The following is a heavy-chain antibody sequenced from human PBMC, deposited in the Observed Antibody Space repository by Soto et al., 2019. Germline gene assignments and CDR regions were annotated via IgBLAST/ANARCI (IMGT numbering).Heavy chain of an antibody. D-gene: IGHD2-8*01. Sequence: GGSLRLSCAASGFTFDDYGMSWVRQAPGKGLEWVSGINWNGGSTGYADSVKGRFTISRDNAKNSLYLQMNSLRAEDTALYYCARGEPEYCTNGVCSDYYYGMDVWGQGTTVTVSS. J-gene: IGHJ6*02. CDR3: ARGEPEYCTNGVCSDYYYGMDV. CDR1: GFTFDDYG. CDR2: INWNGGST. V-gene: IGHV3-20*04.